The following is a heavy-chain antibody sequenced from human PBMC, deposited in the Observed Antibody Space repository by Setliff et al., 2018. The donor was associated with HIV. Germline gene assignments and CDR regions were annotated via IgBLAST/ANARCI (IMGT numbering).Heavy chain of an antibody. CDR1: GDSISTDNYH. D-gene: IGHD3-16*02. J-gene: IGHJ6*03. CDR2: TANT. V-gene: IGHV4-39*07. Sequence: PSETLSLTCTVSGDSISTDNYHWGWIRQPPGKGLEWIGHTANTDYNPSLKSRVTVSVDTSKNQLSLRLSSVTAADTAVYYCASEAWTSYRSSSGYDYVWGSYRYPYYYYYMDVWGKGTTVTVSS. CDR3: ASEAWTSYRSSSGYDYVWGSYRYPYYYYYMDV.